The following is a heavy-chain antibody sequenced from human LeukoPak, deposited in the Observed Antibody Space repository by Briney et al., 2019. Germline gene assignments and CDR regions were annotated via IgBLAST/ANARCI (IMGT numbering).Heavy chain of an antibody. V-gene: IGHV3-74*01. D-gene: IGHD3-22*01. CDR2: INSDGSST. Sequence: GGSLRLSCAASGFIFSSYWMHWVRQAPGKGLVWVSRINSDGSSTSYADSVKGRFTISRDNAKNTLYLQMNSLRAEDTAVYYCASSSMIVVATPYWGQGTLVTVSS. CDR3: ASSSMIVVATPY. J-gene: IGHJ4*02. CDR1: GFIFSSYW.